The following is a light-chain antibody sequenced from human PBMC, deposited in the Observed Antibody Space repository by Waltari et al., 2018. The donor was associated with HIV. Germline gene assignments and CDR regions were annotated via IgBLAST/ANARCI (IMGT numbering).Light chain of an antibody. J-gene: IGLJ3*02. CDR1: SSDVGDYHY. V-gene: IGLV2-11*01. CDR3: CSYTGTYTLL. Sequence: QSALTQPRSVSGSPGQSVTISFTGTSSDVGDYHYVSWYQQHPGKAPKVMMYDVTKRPSGVPDRFSGSKSGNTASLTISGLQAEDEADYYCCSYTGTYTLLFGGGTKLTVL. CDR2: DVT.